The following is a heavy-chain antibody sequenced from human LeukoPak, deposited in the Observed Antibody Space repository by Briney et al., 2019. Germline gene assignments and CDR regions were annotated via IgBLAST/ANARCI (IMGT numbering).Heavy chain of an antibody. J-gene: IGHJ6*02. CDR3: ARDAVLPYFEGDYPYGMDV. Sequence: ASVKVSCKASGYTFSDFGISWVRQAPGRGLEWMGWISGYNDDTDYAQNLQGRVTMTTDTSTRTAYMELRSLRSDDSAVYHCARDAVLPYFEGDYPYGMDVWGQGTTVTVSS. CDR1: GYTFSDFG. V-gene: IGHV1-18*01. CDR2: ISGYNDDT. D-gene: IGHD3-9*01.